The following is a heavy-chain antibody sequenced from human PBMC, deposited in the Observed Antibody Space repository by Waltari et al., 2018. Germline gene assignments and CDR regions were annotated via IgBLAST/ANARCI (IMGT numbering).Heavy chain of an antibody. CDR1: GFTFSSYA. J-gene: IGHJ6*03. CDR2: ISGSGGST. Sequence: EVQLLESGGGLVQPGGSLRLSCAASGFTFSSYAMSWVRQAPGKGLEWVSAISGSGGSTYYADSVKGRFAISRDNSKNTLYLQMNSLRAEDTAVYYCSRPPYSYALYYYYMDVWGKGTTVTVSS. CDR3: SRPPYSYALYYYYMDV. V-gene: IGHV3-23*01. D-gene: IGHD2-15*01.